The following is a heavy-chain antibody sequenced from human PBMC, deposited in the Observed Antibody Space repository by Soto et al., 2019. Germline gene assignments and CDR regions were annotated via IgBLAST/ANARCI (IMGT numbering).Heavy chain of an antibody. J-gene: IGHJ6*01. Sequence: PGGSLRLSCATSGFTFTSYGMHWVRQAPGKGLEWVAVIWYDGSNKLYGDSVKGRFTISRDNSKSTMYLEMNSLRPEDTAVYFCTKVDVWGPGTAVTVSS. CDR2: IWYDGSNK. CDR1: GFTFTSYG. V-gene: IGHV3-30*02. CDR3: TKVDV.